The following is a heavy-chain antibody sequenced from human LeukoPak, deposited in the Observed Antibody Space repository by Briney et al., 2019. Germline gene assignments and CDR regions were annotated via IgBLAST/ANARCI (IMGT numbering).Heavy chain of an antibody. Sequence: GGSLRLSCAASGFTFSSYGMSWVRQAPGKGLEWVSAISGSGGSTYYADSVKGRFTISRDNSKNTLYLQMNSLRAEDTAVYYCAKARGDSSGWSEGFLDYWGQGTLVTVSS. CDR2: ISGSGGST. CDR3: AKARGDSSGWSEGFLDY. CDR1: GFTFSSYG. V-gene: IGHV3-23*01. D-gene: IGHD6-19*01. J-gene: IGHJ4*02.